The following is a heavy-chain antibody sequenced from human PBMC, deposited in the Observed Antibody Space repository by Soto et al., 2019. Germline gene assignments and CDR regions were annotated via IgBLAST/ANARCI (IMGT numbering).Heavy chain of an antibody. CDR3: ARTAVAFSLNYAFDI. CDR2: INHSGST. CDR1: GGSFSGYY. D-gene: IGHD6-19*01. J-gene: IGHJ3*02. Sequence: SQTLSLTCAVYGGSFSGYYWSWIRQPPGKGLEWIGEINHSGSTNYNPSLKSRVTISVDTSKNQFSLKLSSVTAADTAVYYCARTAVAFSLNYAFDIWGQGTMVTVSS. V-gene: IGHV4-34*01.